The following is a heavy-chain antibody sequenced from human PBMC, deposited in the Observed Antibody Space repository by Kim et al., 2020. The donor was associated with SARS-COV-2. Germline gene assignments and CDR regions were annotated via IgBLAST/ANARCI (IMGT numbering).Heavy chain of an antibody. J-gene: IGHJ4*02. Sequence: TNDNPARKSLVTMSVDTTKNQFSLKVTSVTAADTAVYYCARRSMVQGVDYWGQGTLVTVSS. D-gene: IGHD3-10*01. V-gene: IGHV4-34*01. CDR2: T. CDR3: ARRSMVQGVDY.